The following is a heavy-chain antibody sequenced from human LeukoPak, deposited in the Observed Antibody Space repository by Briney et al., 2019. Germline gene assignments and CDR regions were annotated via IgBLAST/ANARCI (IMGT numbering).Heavy chain of an antibody. J-gene: IGHJ4*02. D-gene: IGHD3-10*01. CDR1: GGSINNYY. V-gene: IGHV4-4*07. Sequence: PSETLSLTCNVSGGSINNYYWTWVRQPAGKGLEWFGRIYSSGSTTYNPSLKSRVTMSVDTSKNQFSLKLRSVTAADTAVYYCARSASGSYYPSYFDYWAQGTLVSVSS. CDR3: ARSASGSYYPSYFDY. CDR2: IYSSGST.